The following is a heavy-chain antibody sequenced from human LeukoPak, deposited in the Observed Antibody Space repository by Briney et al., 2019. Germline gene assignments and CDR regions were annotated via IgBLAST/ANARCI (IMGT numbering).Heavy chain of an antibody. J-gene: IGHJ6*03. Sequence: SETLSLTCTVSGGSISSYYWSWIRQPPGKGLEWIGYIYSSGSTNYNPSLKSRVTISVDTSKNQFSLRLTSVTAADTAVYYCARGGSYYDFWSGYYDYYYYMDVWGKGTTVTVSS. CDR2: IYSSGST. CDR1: GGSISSYY. D-gene: IGHD3-3*01. CDR3: ARGGSYYDFWSGYYDYYYYMDV. V-gene: IGHV4-59*01.